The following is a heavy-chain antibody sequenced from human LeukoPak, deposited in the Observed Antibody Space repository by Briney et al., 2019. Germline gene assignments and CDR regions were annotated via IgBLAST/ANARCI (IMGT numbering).Heavy chain of an antibody. Sequence: GESLKLSCTASGFTFSSYAMNWVRQAPGKGLEWVSAISGSGGSTNYAHSVKGRVTIPRDNSKNTPYLQMNRLIAEDTAVYYCSTPIRMVVVLPARAAWDYWGQGTLVTVSS. J-gene: IGHJ4*02. CDR3: STPIRMVVVLPARAAWDY. V-gene: IGHV3-23*01. D-gene: IGHD2-2*01. CDR1: GFTFSSYA. CDR2: ISGSGGST.